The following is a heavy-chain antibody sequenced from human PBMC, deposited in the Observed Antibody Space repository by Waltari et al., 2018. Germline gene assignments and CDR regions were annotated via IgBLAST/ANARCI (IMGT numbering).Heavy chain of an antibody. CDR1: GFTFSEHW. D-gene: IGHD6-19*01. J-gene: IGHJ4*01. CDR3: VRGSRDWYGTDY. V-gene: IGHV3-74*03. Sequence: EVKLVESGGGLVQPGGSMRLSCAASGFTFSEHWMHWVRQAPGKGLGWGLRLNLDRTSTESADSGKREFTISRDNAKTTLYLQMNSLRGDDTAVYDCVRGSRDWYGTDYWGQGTLVSVSS. CDR2: LNLDRTST.